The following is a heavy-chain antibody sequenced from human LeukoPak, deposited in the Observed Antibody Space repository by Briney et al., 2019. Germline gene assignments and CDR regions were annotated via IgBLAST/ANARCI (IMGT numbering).Heavy chain of an antibody. V-gene: IGHV3-23*01. CDR1: GFTFSSYA. D-gene: IGHD7-27*01. CDR3: ARDPPNSGYALDV. CDR2: ISDSGVST. J-gene: IGHJ3*01. Sequence: TGGSLRLSCAASGFTFSSYAMSWVRQAPGKGLEWVSAISDSGVSTYCADSVKGRFTISRDNSENTLYLEMNSLRAEDTAVYYCARDPPNSGYALDVWGQGTMVTVSS.